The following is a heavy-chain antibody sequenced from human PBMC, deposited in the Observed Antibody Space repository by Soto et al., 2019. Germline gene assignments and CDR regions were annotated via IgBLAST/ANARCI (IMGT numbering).Heavy chain of an antibody. CDR3: ARGGGDIVVVVAATDAFDI. J-gene: IGHJ3*02. CDR1: GGSFSGYY. Sequence: SETLSLTCAVYGGSFSGYYWSWIRQPPGKGLEWIGEINHSGSTNYNPSLKSRVTISVDTSKNQISLKLSSVTAADTAVYYCARGGGDIVVVVAATDAFDIWGQGTMVTVSS. V-gene: IGHV4-34*01. CDR2: INHSGST. D-gene: IGHD2-15*01.